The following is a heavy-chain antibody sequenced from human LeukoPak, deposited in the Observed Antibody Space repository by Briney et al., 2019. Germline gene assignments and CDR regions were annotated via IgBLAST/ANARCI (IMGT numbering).Heavy chain of an antibody. CDR1: GYTFTGYY. CDR2: INPNSGGT. D-gene: IGHD4-23*01. Sequence: ASVKVSCKASGYTFTGYYMHWVRQAPGQGLEWMGWINPNSGGTNYAQKFQGRVTITRDTSISTAYMELSRLRSDDTAVYYCARDQEAYGGIPDYWGQGTLVTVSS. J-gene: IGHJ4*02. CDR3: ARDQEAYGGIPDY. V-gene: IGHV1-2*02.